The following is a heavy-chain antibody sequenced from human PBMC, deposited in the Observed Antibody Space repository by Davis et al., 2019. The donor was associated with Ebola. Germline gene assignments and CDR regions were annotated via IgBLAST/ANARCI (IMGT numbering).Heavy chain of an antibody. J-gene: IGHJ6*02. V-gene: IGHV1-18*04. Sequence: ASVKVSCKASGYTFTSYGISWVRQAPGQGLEWMGWISAYNGNTNYAQKLQGRVTMTTDTSTSTAYMELRSLRSDDTAVYYCARVNYGSRSYHPSSWYYYYGMDVWGQGTTVTVSS. D-gene: IGHD3-10*01. CDR3: ARVNYGSRSYHPSSWYYYYGMDV. CDR1: GYTFTSYG. CDR2: ISAYNGNT.